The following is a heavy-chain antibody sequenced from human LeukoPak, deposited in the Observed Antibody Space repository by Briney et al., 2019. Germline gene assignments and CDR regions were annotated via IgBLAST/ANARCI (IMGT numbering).Heavy chain of an antibody. V-gene: IGHV4-34*01. CDR3: ARGPMGYSYGQPPFDY. Sequence: GSLRLSCAASGFTFSSYEMNWVRQAPGKGLEWIGEINHSGSTNYNPSLKSRVTISVDTSKNQFSLKLSSVTAADTAVYYCARGPMGYSYGQPPFDYWGQGTLVTVSS. J-gene: IGHJ4*02. CDR1: GFTFSSYE. CDR2: INHSGST. D-gene: IGHD5-18*01.